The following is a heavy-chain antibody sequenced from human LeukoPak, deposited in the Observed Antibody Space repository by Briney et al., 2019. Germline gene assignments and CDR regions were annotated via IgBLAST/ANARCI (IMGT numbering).Heavy chain of an antibody. Sequence: GGSLRLSCAASGFTFSSYSMNWVRQAPGKGLEWVSSISSSSSYIYYADSVKGRFTISRDNAKNSLYLQMNSLRAEDTAVYYCARAEGYCSGGSCYYYYYIDVWGKGTTVTVSS. CDR3: ARAEGYCSGGSCYYYYYIDV. V-gene: IGHV3-21*01. CDR2: ISSSSSYI. D-gene: IGHD2-15*01. CDR1: GFTFSSYS. J-gene: IGHJ6*03.